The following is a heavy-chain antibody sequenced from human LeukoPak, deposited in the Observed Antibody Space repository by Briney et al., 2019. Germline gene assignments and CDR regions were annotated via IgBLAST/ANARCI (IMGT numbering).Heavy chain of an antibody. J-gene: IGHJ4*02. Sequence: GGSLRLSCAASGFTFSSYWMSWVRQAPGKGLEWVANKKQDGSEKYYVDSVKGRFTISRDNAKNSLHLQMNSLRAEDTAVYYCARDNGGAVVDYWGQGTLVTVSS. CDR3: ARDNGGAVVDY. CDR2: KKQDGSEK. V-gene: IGHV3-7*01. CDR1: GFTFSSYW. D-gene: IGHD3-16*01.